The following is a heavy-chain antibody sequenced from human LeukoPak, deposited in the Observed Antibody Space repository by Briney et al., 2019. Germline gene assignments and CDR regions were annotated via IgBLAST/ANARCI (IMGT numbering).Heavy chain of an antibody. CDR3: ARQGRGYYESYRDY. CDR2: TRSKVNKYAN. CDR1: GFTFSSSA. Sequence: GESLKLSCAVSGFTFSSSAMDWVRQASGNGMGWVGRTRSKVNKYANTYDTSLKRRSTICRHDFARTACVHINSRTTADTTVYYCARQGRGYYESYRDYWGQGTLVTVSS. J-gene: IGHJ4*02. V-gene: IGHV3-73*01. D-gene: IGHD3-22*01.